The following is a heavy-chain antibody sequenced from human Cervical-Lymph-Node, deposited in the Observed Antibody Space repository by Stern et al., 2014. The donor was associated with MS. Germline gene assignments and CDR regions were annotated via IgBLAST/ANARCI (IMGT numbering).Heavy chain of an antibody. Sequence: VQLVESGAEEQKPGSSVKVSCRASGGTFSSSGISWVRQAHGQGLEWSGGILPIIGTANYAQKYQGRLTITADESTSTAYMELSSLRSEDTAIYYCALGGFGHYFEYWGQGTLVTVSS. CDR2: ILPIIGTA. V-gene: IGHV1-69*01. CDR3: ALGGFGHYFEY. D-gene: IGHD3-10*01. J-gene: IGHJ4*02. CDR1: GGTFSSSG.